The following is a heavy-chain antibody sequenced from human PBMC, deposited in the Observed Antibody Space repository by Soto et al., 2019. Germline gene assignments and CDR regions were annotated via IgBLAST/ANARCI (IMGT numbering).Heavy chain of an antibody. CDR1: GGSISSYY. V-gene: IGHV4-59*08. Sequence: SETLSLTCTVSGGSISSYYWSWIRQPPGKGLEWIGYIYYSGSTNYNPSLKSRVTISVDTSKNQFSLKLSSVTAADTAVYYCARHVYCSSTSCYDFDYWGQGTLVTVS. CDR3: ARHVYCSSTSCYDFDY. D-gene: IGHD2-2*01. J-gene: IGHJ4*02. CDR2: IYYSGST.